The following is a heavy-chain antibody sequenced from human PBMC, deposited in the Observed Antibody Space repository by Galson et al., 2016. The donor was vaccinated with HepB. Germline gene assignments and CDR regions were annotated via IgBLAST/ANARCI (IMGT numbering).Heavy chain of an antibody. J-gene: IGHJ4*02. CDR1: GFTFNTYS. CDR3: ARLAGYGGGYYFDF. CDR2: VSPSSRYI. V-gene: IGHV3-21*01. Sequence: SLRLSCAASGFTFNTYSINWVRQAPGKGLAWVSSVSPSSRYIYYADSLKGRFTISRDDAKNSLFLQMNNLRAEDTAVYYCARLAGYGGGYYFDFWGQGTLVIVSS. D-gene: IGHD1-26*01.